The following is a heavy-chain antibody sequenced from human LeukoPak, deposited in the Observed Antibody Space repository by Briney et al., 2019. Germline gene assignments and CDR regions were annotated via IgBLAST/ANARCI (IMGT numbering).Heavy chain of an antibody. D-gene: IGHD5-12*01. CDR3: AISGGYSGYDLFDY. CDR1: GFTFSSYA. J-gene: IGHJ4*02. CDR2: ISSDGSFI. Sequence: GGSLRLSCAASGFTFSSYAMNWVRQAPGRGLEWVSSISSDGSFIFYGDSVRGRFTISRDNAKNSVYLQMKSLSADDTAVYYCAISGGYSGYDLFDYWGQGALVTVSS. V-gene: IGHV3-21*01.